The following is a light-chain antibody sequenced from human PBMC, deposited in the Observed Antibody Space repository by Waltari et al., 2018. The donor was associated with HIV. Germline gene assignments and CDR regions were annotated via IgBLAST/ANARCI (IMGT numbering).Light chain of an antibody. Sequence: DIQMTQSPSSLSASVGDRVTITCRASQSISTGLNWYQQKPGKAPKLLIYAVTYLESGVPARFSGSASGTDFTLTISSLQPEDFASYFCQQTYITPKTFGQGTKVEI. J-gene: IGKJ1*01. V-gene: IGKV1-39*01. CDR2: AVT. CDR1: QSISTG. CDR3: QQTYITPKT.